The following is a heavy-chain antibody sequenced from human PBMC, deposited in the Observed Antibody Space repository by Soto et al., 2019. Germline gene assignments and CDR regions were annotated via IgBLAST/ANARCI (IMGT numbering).Heavy chain of an antibody. J-gene: IGHJ5*02. Sequence: SETLSLTCSVSGASITTYYWSWIRQPPGKGLEWIGSISYSGSTKYNPSLESRVMISLDTSKNQFSLRLTSVTAADTVLYYCARDWDSSGLFDPWGQGALVTVSS. D-gene: IGHD3-10*01. CDR1: GASITTYY. CDR2: ISYSGST. CDR3: ARDWDSSGLFDP. V-gene: IGHV4-59*01.